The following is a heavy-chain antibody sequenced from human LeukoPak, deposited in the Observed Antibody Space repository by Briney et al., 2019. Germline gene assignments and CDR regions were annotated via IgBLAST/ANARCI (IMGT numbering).Heavy chain of an antibody. V-gene: IGHV3-9*01. J-gene: IGHJ4*02. CDR3: AKDVGSGSYPLTLYFDY. CDR1: GFTFDDYA. CDR2: ISWNRGTI. Sequence: PGGSLRLSCAASGFTFDDYAMHWVRQAPGKGLEWVSGISWNRGTIGYADSVKGRFTISRDNAKNSLYLQMNSLRAEDTALYYCAKDVGSGSYPLTLYFDYWGQGTLVTVSS. D-gene: IGHD1-26*01.